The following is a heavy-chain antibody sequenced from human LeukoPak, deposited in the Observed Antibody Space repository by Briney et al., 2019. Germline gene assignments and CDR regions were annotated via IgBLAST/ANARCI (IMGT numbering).Heavy chain of an antibody. CDR1: GLTFSTHD. CDR2: INSRSSTI. CDR3: TSHTGTGDAFRPFHI. D-gene: IGHD2-21*02. V-gene: IGHV3-48*04. J-gene: IGHJ3*02. Sequence: TGGSLRLSCAASGLTFSTHDVNWVHQAPGKGLEWVSFINSRSSTIYYADSVKGRFTISRDNAKNSLYLQMNSLRAEDTAVYYCTSHTGTGDAFRPFHIWGQGTMVTVSS.